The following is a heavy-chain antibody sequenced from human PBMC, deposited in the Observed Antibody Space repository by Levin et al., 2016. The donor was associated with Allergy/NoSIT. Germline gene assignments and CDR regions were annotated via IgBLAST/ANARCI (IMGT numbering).Heavy chain of an antibody. V-gene: IGHV4-59*08. CDR1: GGSISSYY. J-gene: IGHJ6*03. CDR2: IYYSGST. CDR3: ARLNSGSYYYYYMDV. Sequence: SETLSLTCTVSGGSISSYYWSWIRQPPGKGLEWIGYIYYSGSTNYNPSLKSRVTISVDTSKNQFSLKLSSVTAADTAVYYCARLNSGSYYYYYMDVWGKGTTVTVSS. D-gene: IGHD1-26*01.